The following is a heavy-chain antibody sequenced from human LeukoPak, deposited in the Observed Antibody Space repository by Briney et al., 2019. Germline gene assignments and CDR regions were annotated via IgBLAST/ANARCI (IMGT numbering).Heavy chain of an antibody. CDR2: VRQDGGEG. CDR1: GFTFNTYW. D-gene: IGHD3-10*02. V-gene: IGHV3-7*01. J-gene: IGHJ6*04. CDR3: VTRLCSISACRASSYLSFDV. Sequence: PGGSLRLSCAAAGFTFNTYWMTWVRQAPGRGLEWGANVRQDGGEGHYVDSVKGRFTVSRDNAENSLYLQLNSLRVEDTAVYYCVTRLCSISACRASSYLSFDVWGKGTTVTVSS.